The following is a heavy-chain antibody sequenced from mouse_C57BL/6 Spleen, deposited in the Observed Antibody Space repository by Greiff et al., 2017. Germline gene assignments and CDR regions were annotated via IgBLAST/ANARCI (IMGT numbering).Heavy chain of an antibody. D-gene: IGHD2-5*01. J-gene: IGHJ4*01. Sequence: QVQLQQSGAELVKPGASVKLSCKASGYTFTSYWMHWVKQRPGQGLEWIGMIHPNSGSTNYNEKFKSKATLTVDKSSSTAYMQLSSLTSEDSAVYYCARWPYSNYPYYAMDYWGQGTSVTVSS. CDR3: ARWPYSNYPYYAMDY. V-gene: IGHV1-64*01. CDR2: IHPNSGST. CDR1: GYTFTSYW.